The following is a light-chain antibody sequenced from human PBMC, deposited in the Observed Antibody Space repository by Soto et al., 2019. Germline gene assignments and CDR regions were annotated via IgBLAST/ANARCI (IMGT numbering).Light chain of an antibody. Sequence: EIVMTQSPATLSVSPGARAPLSCRASQSVGTNVAWYQQKPGQAPRLLIYGASTRANDISDRFSGSGSGADFTLTISSLQSEDFAAYYCQQYGSSSLTFGGGTKVDIK. CDR1: QSVGTN. CDR3: QQYGSSSLT. J-gene: IGKJ4*01. CDR2: GAS. V-gene: IGKV3-15*01.